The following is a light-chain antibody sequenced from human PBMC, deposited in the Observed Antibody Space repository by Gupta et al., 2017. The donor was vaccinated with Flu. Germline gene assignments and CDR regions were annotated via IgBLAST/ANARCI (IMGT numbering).Light chain of an antibody. V-gene: IGKV3-15*01. J-gene: IGKJ2*01. Sequence: PATLSVSPGERATLSCRASQSVSSNLAWYQQKPGQAPRLLIYGASTRATGIPARFSGSGSGTEFTLTISSLQPEDFAVYYCQQYNNWPETFGQGTKLEIK. CDR2: GAS. CDR3: QQYNNWPET. CDR1: QSVSSN.